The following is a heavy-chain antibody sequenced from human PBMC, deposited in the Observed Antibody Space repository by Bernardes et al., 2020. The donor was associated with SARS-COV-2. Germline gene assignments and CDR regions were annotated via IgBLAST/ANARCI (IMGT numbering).Heavy chain of an antibody. CDR1: GYTFTGYY. CDR2: INPNSGGT. CDR3: ASGKLGEYYDSKRNWFDP. J-gene: IGHJ5*02. D-gene: IGHD3-22*01. Sequence: ASVKVSCKASGYTFTGYYMHWVRQAPGQGLGWMGWINPNSGGTNYAQKFQGRVTMTRDTSISTAYMELSRLRSDDTAVYYCASGKLGEYYDSKRNWFDPWGQGTLVTVSS. V-gene: IGHV1-2*02.